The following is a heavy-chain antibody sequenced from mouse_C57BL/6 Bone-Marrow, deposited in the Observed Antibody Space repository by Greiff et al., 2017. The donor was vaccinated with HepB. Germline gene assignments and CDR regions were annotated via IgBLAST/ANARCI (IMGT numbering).Heavy chain of an antibody. J-gene: IGHJ1*03. CDR1: GYTFTSYW. Sequence: QVQLQQPGAELVMPGASVKLSCKASGYTFTSYWMHWVKQRPGQGLEWIGEIDPSDSYTNYNQKFKGKSTLTVDKSSSTAYMQLSSLTSEDSAVYYCARRDYGRYFDVWGTGTTVTVSS. V-gene: IGHV1-69*01. CDR2: IDPSDSYT. CDR3: ARRDYGRYFDV. D-gene: IGHD1-1*01.